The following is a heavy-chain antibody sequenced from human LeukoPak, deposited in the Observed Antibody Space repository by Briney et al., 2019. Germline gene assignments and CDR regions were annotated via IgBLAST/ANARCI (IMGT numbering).Heavy chain of an antibody. J-gene: IGHJ4*02. CDR3: ARVSRVVPAAMPGPYFDY. CDR2: TYYRSKWYN. V-gene: IGHV6-1*01. Sequence: LTLSLTCAISGDSVSSNSAAWNWIRQSPSRGLEWLGRTYYRSKWYNDYAVSVKSRITINPDTSKNQFSLQLNSVTAADTAVHYCARVSRVVPAAMPGPYFDYWGQGTLVTVSS. D-gene: IGHD2-2*01. CDR1: GDSVSSNSAA.